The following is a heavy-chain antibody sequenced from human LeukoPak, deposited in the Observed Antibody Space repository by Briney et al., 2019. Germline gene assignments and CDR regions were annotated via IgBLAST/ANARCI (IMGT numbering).Heavy chain of an antibody. Sequence: PGGSLRPSCAASGFTFSRYDMHWVRQVTGKYLEWVSAIGTTGDTYYPGSVKGRFTISRENAKNSLYLQMNSLRAGDTAVYYCARAVAAARGVNYFDYWGQGTLVTVSS. CDR2: IGTTGDT. J-gene: IGHJ4*02. D-gene: IGHD3-10*01. CDR3: ARAVAAARGVNYFDY. CDR1: GFTFSRYD. V-gene: IGHV3-13*01.